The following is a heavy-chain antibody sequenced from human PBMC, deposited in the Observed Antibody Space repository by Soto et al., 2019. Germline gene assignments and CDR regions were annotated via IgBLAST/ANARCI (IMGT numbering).Heavy chain of an antibody. CDR3: ARHDYADRTFDL. D-gene: IGHD5-12*01. V-gene: IGHV4-61*08. Sequence: QVLLQEPGPGQVRPSETLSLTCIVSGGSVGSGAYYWSWIRQPPGSALEWIGYIQYSGDTNYNSSLKSRVTISVDRSRNRFSLKLTSVTAAYTAFYYCARHDYADRTFDLWGQVTKVTVSS. CDR2: IQYSGDT. CDR1: GGSVGSGAYY. J-gene: IGHJ3*01.